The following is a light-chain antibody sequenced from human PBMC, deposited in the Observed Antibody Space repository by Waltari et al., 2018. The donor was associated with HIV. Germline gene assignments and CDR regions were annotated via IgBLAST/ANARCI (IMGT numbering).Light chain of an antibody. CDR3: QQYGDSPWT. CDR2: GVS. V-gene: IGKV3-20*01. CDR1: QSIISNY. J-gene: IGKJ1*01. Sequence: EIVLTPSPGTLSLSPGERATLSCRASQSIISNYLAWYQQKPGQAPRLLIYGVSSRATGSPDRVSGSGSVTDFTLTISRLEPEDFAGYYCQQYGDSPWTFGQGTKVQIK.